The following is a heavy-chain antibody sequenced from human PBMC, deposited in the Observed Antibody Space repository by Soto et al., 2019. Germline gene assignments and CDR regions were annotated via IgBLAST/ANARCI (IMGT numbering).Heavy chain of an antibody. J-gene: IGHJ4*02. V-gene: IGHV5-10-1*01. CDR3: ARQIYDSDTGPNFQYYFDS. CDR2: IDPSDSQT. D-gene: IGHD3-22*01. CDR1: GYSFAGYW. Sequence: GESLKISCKGSGYSFAGYWITWVLQKPGKGLEWMGRIDPSDSQTYYSPSFRGHVTISATKSITTVFLQWSSLRASDTAMYYCARQIYDSDTGPNFQYYFDSWGQGTPVTVSS.